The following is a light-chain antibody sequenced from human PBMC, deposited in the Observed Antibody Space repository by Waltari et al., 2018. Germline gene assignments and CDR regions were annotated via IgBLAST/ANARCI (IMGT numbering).Light chain of an antibody. CDR3: SSYVSSSTLEL. V-gene: IGLV2-14*03. CDR1: SSDIGGYNY. J-gene: IGLJ2*01. CDR2: DVS. Sequence: SALTQPASVSGSPGQSITISCTGTSSDIGGYNYVPWYQQLPGRAPKLIIYDVSNRPSGVSNRFSGSKSGNTASLTISGLQGEDEADYYCSSYVSSSTLELFGGGTSLAVL.